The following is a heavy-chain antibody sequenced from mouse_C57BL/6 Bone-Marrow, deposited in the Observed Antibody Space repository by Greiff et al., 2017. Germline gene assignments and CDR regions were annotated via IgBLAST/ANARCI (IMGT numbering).Heavy chain of an antibody. Sequence: VQLQQSGAELVRPGASVKLSCTASGFNIKDDYMHWVKQRPEQGLEWIGWIDPENGDTEYASKFQGKATITADTSSNTAYLQLSSLTSEDTAVYYCTRPYYSNQYAMDYWGQGTSVTVSS. V-gene: IGHV14-4*01. D-gene: IGHD2-5*01. CDR1: GFNIKDDY. J-gene: IGHJ4*01. CDR3: TRPYYSNQYAMDY. CDR2: IDPENGDT.